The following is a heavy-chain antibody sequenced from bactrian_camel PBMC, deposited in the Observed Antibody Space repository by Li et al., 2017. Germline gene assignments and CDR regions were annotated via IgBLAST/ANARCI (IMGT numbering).Heavy chain of an antibody. CDR3: RTHRTYGAVYDKSCPHLANY. CDR2: INSSGRNT. CDR1: GFTFSDYT. Sequence: VQLVESGGGSVQPGGSLRLSCAASGFTFSDYTMTWVRQAPGKGLEWVSDINSSGRNTNYADSVKGRFIISRDNAKNTLYLQLNSLKTEDMANYICRTHRTYGAVYDKSCPHLANYWGQGTQVTVS. J-gene: IGHJ4*01. D-gene: IGHD2*01. V-gene: IGHV3S42*01.